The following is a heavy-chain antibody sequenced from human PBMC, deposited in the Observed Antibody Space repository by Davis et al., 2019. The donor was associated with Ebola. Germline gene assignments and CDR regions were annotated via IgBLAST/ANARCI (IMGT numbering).Heavy chain of an antibody. V-gene: IGHV3-74*01. J-gene: IGHJ4*02. Sequence: GESLKISCAASGFTFSSNWMHWVRQAPGKGLVWVSRVFSDGSATDYADSVKGRFTISRDNAKNTLYLQMNSLRAEDTAVYYCARGAVTGTGADYFDYWGQGTLVTVSS. CDR2: VFSDGSAT. D-gene: IGHD1-7*01. CDR3: ARGAVTGTGADYFDY. CDR1: GFTFSSNW.